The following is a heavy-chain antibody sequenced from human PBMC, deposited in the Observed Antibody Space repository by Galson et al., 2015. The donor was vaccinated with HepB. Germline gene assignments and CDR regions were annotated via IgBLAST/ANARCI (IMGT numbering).Heavy chain of an antibody. D-gene: IGHD2-15*01. J-gene: IGHJ6*02. CDR1: GGSISSSSYY. V-gene: IGHV4-39*01. CDR2: IYYSGST. CDR3: ALVVVVAATQDYYYGMDV. Sequence: ETLSLTCTVSGGSISSSSYYWGWIRQPPGKGLEWIGSIYYSGSTYYNPSLKSRVTISVDTSKNQFSLKLSSVTAADTAVYYCALVVVVAATQDYYYGMDVWGQGTTVTVSS.